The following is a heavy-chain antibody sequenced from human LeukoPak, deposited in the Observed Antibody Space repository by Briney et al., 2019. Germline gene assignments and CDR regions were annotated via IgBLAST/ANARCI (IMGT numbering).Heavy chain of an antibody. CDR2: IYSSGRT. Sequence: SVTLSLTCTVSGGSISSGSYYWSWIRQRAGKGLEWIGRIYSSGRTNYKSSINSRVSISMDTSKNQFSLKLSFVTAADTAVYYCVRGLGSYYDAFDIWGQGTMVTVSS. CDR1: GGSISSGSYY. V-gene: IGHV4-61*02. J-gene: IGHJ3*02. CDR3: VRGLGSYYDAFDI. D-gene: IGHD1-26*01.